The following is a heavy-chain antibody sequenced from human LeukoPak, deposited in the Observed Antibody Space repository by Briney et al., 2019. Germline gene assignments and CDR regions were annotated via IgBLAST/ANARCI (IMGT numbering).Heavy chain of an antibody. CDR1: GFTFSTYD. J-gene: IGHJ6*03. CDR2: IRYDGSYK. D-gene: IGHD5-24*01. CDR3: AKDGNGVWLQKPHYYYYYMDV. V-gene: IGHV3-30*02. Sequence: GGSLRLSCAASGFTFSTYDMHWVRQAPGKGLEWVALIRYDGSYKNYADSVKGRFTISRDNSKNTLYLQMNSLRAEDTAVYYCAKDGNGVWLQKPHYYYYYMDVWGKGTTVTVSS.